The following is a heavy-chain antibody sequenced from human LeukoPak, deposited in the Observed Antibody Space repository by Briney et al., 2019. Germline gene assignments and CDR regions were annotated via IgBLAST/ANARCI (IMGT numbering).Heavy chain of an antibody. V-gene: IGHV4-4*07. CDR2: IYTSGST. CDR3: ARAHGDYVADNWFDP. J-gene: IGHJ5*02. CDR1: GGSISSYY. D-gene: IGHD4-17*01. Sequence: PSETLSLTCTVSGGSISSYYWSWIRQPAGKGLEWIGRIYTSGSTNYNPSLKSRVTMSVDASKTQFSLKLSSVTAADTAVYYCARAHGDYVADNWFDPWGQGTLVTVSS.